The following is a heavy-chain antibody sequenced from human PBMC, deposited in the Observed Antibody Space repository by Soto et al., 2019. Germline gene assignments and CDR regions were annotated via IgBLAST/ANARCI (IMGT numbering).Heavy chain of an antibody. J-gene: IGHJ5*02. V-gene: IGHV4-31*03. CDR2: IYYSGST. Sequence: SETLSLTCTVSGGSISSGGYYWSWIRQHPGKGLEWIGYIYYSGSTYYNPSLKSRVTISVDTSKNQFSLKLSSVTAADTAVYYCARDNIAAAGRNHHNWFDPWGQGTLVTVSS. CDR3: ARDNIAAAGRNHHNWFDP. CDR1: GGSISSGGYY. D-gene: IGHD6-13*01.